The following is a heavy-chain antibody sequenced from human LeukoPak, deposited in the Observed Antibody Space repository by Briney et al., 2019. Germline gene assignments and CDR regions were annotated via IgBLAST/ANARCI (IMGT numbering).Heavy chain of an antibody. Sequence: SETLSLTCTVSGGSISSYYWSWIRQPPGKGLEWIGYIYYSGSTNYNPSPKSRVTISVDTSKNQFSLKLSSVTAADTAVYYCARGEMAETYFDYWGQGTLVTVSS. CDR1: GGSISSYY. J-gene: IGHJ4*02. CDR3: ARGEMAETYFDY. V-gene: IGHV4-59*01. CDR2: IYYSGST. D-gene: IGHD5-24*01.